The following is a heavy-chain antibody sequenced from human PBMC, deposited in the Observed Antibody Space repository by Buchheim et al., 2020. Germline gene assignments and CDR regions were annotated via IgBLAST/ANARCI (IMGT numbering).Heavy chain of an antibody. CDR1: GFTFSSYA. CDR3: ARDSLRRYYYYYYGMDV. D-gene: IGHD1-26*01. Sequence: QVQLVESGGGVVQPGRSLRLSCAASGFTFSSYAMHWVRQAPGKGLEWVAVISYDGSNKYYADSVKGRFTISRDNSKNTLYLQMNSLRAEDTAVYYCARDSLRRYYYYYYGMDVWGQGTT. V-gene: IGHV3-30-3*01. CDR2: ISYDGSNK. J-gene: IGHJ6*02.